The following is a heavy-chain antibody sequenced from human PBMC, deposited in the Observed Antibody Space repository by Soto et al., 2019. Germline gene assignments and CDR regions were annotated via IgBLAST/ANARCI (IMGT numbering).Heavy chain of an antibody. J-gene: IGHJ4*02. CDR2: IYYSGST. D-gene: IGHD2-2*01. Sequence: SETLSLTCTVSGGSISSYYWSWIRQPPGKGLEWIGYIYYSGSTNYNPSLKSRVTISVDTSKNQFSLKLSSVTAADTAVYYCARGSVVPSSFPFDYWGQGTLVTVSS. CDR3: ARGSVVPSSFPFDY. V-gene: IGHV4-59*01. CDR1: GGSISSYY.